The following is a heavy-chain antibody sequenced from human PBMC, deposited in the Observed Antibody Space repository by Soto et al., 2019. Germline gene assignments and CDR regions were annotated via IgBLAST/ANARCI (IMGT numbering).Heavy chain of an antibody. J-gene: IGHJ5*02. CDR3: AREQGIAAAGSLRPYNWFDP. V-gene: IGHV1-18*01. CDR1: GYTFTSYG. Sequence: ASVKVSCKASGYTFTSYGISWVRQAPGQGLEWMGWISAYNGNTNYAQKLQGRVTMTTDTSTSTAYMELRSLRSDDTAVYYCAREQGIAAAGSLRPYNWFDPWGQGTLVTVSS. D-gene: IGHD6-13*01. CDR2: ISAYNGNT.